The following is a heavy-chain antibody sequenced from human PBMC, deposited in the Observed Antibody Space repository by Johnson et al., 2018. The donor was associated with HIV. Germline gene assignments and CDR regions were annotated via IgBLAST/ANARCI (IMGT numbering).Heavy chain of an antibody. Sequence: QVQLVESGGGVVQPGRSLRLSCAASGFTFSSYAMHWVRQAPGKGLEWVAFISYDGSNKYYADSVKGRFTISRDNSKNTLYLQMNSLRVEDTAVYHCVKDLGGSKVDEWATDYYDFSIAYPVQDPRAVVGVFDIWGQGTMVTVSS. D-gene: IGHD3-3*01. CDR2: ISYDGSNK. J-gene: IGHJ3*02. CDR3: VKDLGGSKVDEWATDYYDFSIAYPVQDPRAVVGVFDI. CDR1: GFTFSSYA. V-gene: IGHV3-30-3*01.